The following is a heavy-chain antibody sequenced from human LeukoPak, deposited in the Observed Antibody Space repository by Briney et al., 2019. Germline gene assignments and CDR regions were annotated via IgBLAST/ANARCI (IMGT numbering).Heavy chain of an antibody. J-gene: IGHJ6*03. V-gene: IGHV4-39*07. CDR2: IYYSGST. D-gene: IGHD3-10*01. Sequence: SETLSLTCTVSGGSISSSTYYWGWIRQPPGKGLEWIGTIYYSGSTYYNPSLQSRVTMSVDPSKNQFSLKLTSVTAADTAVYYCARGGEFGDFMDVWGKGTTVTVSS. CDR1: GGSISSSTYY. CDR3: ARGGEFGDFMDV.